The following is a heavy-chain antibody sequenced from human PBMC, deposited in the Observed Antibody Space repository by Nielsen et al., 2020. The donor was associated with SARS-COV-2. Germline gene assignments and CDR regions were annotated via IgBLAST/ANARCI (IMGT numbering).Heavy chain of an antibody. CDR1: GGSISSSSYY. CDR2: IYYSGST. V-gene: IGHV4-39*07. Sequence: SETLSLTCTVSGGSISSSSYYWGWIRQPPGKGLEWIGSIYYSGSTYYNPSLKSRVTISVDTSKNQFSLKLSSVTAADTAVYYCARSPSAAAGYYYYYYGMDVWGQGTTVTVSS. J-gene: IGHJ6*02. D-gene: IGHD6-13*01. CDR3: ARSPSAAAGYYYYYYGMDV.